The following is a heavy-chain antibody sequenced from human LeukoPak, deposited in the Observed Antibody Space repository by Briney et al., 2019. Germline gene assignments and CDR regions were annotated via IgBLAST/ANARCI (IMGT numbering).Heavy chain of an antibody. V-gene: IGHV3-30-3*01. CDR2: ISYDGSNR. CDR3: AREQGYCTTTSCYSIGGYFDY. CDR1: GFTFSTYA. J-gene: IGHJ4*02. D-gene: IGHD2-2*01. Sequence: GRSLRLSCAASGFTFSTYAMHWVRQAPGKGLEWVAVISYDGSNRYADSVKGRFTISRDSSRHTVYLQMNSLRDEDTAVYHCAREQGYCTTTSCYSIGGYFDYWGQGTLVTVSS.